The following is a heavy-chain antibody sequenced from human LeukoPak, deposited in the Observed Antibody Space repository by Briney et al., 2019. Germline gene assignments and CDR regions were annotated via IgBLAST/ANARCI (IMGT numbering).Heavy chain of an antibody. CDR3: ASSIVVVTARYSWFDP. CDR1: GFTFSSYW. CDR2: INSDGSST. V-gene: IGHV3-74*01. D-gene: IGHD2-21*02. J-gene: IGHJ5*02. Sequence: GGSLRLSCAASGFTFSSYWMHWVRQALGKGLVWVSRINSDGSSTSFADSVKSRFTISRDNAKNSLYLQMTSLRAEDTAVYDCASSIVVVTARYSWFDPWGQGTLVTVSS.